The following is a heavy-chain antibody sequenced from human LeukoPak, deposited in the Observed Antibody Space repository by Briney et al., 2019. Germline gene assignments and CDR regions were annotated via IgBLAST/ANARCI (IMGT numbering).Heavy chain of an antibody. CDR1: GFTFSSYG. CDR3: AIRGKTTVTTWFDH. D-gene: IGHD4-17*01. V-gene: IGHV3-30*02. J-gene: IGHJ5*02. Sequence: SGGSLRLPCAASGFTFSSYGMHWVRQAPGKGLEWVAFIRYDGSNKYYADSVKGRFTISRDNSKNTLYLQMNSLRAEDTAVYYCAIRGKTTVTTWFDHWGQGTLVTVSS. CDR2: IRYDGSNK.